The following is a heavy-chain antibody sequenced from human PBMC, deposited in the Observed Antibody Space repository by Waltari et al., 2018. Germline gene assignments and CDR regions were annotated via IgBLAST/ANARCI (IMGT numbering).Heavy chain of an antibody. J-gene: IGHJ4*02. CDR3: AKGVGASQFLDY. D-gene: IGHD1-26*01. V-gene: IGHV3-23*01. CDR1: GFAFKSYA. Sequence: LESGGGLVQPGGSLRLACVASGFAFKSYAMAWVCQAPGKGLGWAPTIPALGGGTYYEDCVSGRFTSSRDNSQSTLYLQVKSLTADDTAVYYCAKGVGASQFLDYWGQGTLVTVSS. CDR2: IPALGGGT.